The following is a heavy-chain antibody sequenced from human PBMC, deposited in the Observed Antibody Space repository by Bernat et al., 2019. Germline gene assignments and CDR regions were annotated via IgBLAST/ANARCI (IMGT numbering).Heavy chain of an antibody. J-gene: IGHJ3*02. D-gene: IGHD2-15*01. CDR2: IKQDGSDK. CDR1: GFTFSSYW. Sequence: EVQLVESGGGLVQPGGSLRLSCAASGFTFSSYWMSWVRQAPGKGLEWVANIKQDGSDKYYVDSVKGRFTISRDNAKNSLYLQMNSLRAEETAVYYCARDVGRCSAEEDAFDIWGQGTMVTVSS. CDR3: ARDVGRCSAEEDAFDI. V-gene: IGHV3-7*01.